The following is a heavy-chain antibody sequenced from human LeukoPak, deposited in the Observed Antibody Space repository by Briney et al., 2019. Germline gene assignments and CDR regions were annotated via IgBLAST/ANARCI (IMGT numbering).Heavy chain of an antibody. J-gene: IGHJ3*02. V-gene: IGHV6-1*01. D-gene: IGHD6-13*01. Sequence: SQTLSLTCAISGDSVSSNSAAWNWLRQSPSRGLEWLGRTYYRSKWYNDYAVSVKSRITIDPDTSKNQFSLQLNSVTPEDTAVYYCARVRWSSSWYRFLFGAFDIWGQGTMVTVSS. CDR2: TYYRSKWYN. CDR1: GDSVSSNSAA. CDR3: ARVRWSSSWYRFLFGAFDI.